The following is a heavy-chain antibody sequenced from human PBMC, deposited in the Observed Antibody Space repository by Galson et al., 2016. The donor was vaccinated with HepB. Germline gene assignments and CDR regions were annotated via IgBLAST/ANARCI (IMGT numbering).Heavy chain of an antibody. CDR1: GFTFNTHA. Sequence: SLRLSCAASGFTFNTHAMTWVRQAPGKGLEWVSTISKSGNTTYSSDSVKGRFTISRDNSGNTVLLQLDRLRPEDTGVYYCARSPPNITAYLDHWGQGTLVTVSS. CDR3: ARSPPNITAYLDH. CDR2: ISKSGNTT. J-gene: IGHJ4*02. V-gene: IGHV3-23*05. D-gene: IGHD6-25*01.